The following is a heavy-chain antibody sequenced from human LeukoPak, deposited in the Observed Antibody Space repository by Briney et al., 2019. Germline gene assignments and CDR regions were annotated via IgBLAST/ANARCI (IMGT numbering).Heavy chain of an antibody. V-gene: IGHV3-48*04. Sequence: PGGSLRLSCAASGFTFSSYSMNWVRQAPGKGLEWVSYISSSSSTIYYADSVKGRFTISRDNAKNSLYLQMNSLRAEDTAVYYCARDGAGDEYSSSSDFDYWGQRTLVTVSS. CDR1: GFTFSSYS. CDR2: ISSSSSTI. CDR3: ARDGAGDEYSSSSDFDY. D-gene: IGHD6-6*01. J-gene: IGHJ4*02.